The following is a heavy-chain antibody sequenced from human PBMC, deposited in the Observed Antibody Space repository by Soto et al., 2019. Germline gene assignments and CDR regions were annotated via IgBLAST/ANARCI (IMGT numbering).Heavy chain of an antibody. CDR2: ISFDGNYK. Sequence: QVQLVESGGGVVQPGRSLRLSCVGSGFTFSSYGMHWVRQAPGKGLEWLAVISFDGNYKYHADSVKGRFTISRDNSKNTLFLEMSSLRAEDTAVYYCVKDNLHSGSYEIWYFDLWGRGTLVTVSS. J-gene: IGHJ2*01. V-gene: IGHV3-30*18. D-gene: IGHD1-26*01. CDR1: GFTFSSYG. CDR3: VKDNLHSGSYEIWYFDL.